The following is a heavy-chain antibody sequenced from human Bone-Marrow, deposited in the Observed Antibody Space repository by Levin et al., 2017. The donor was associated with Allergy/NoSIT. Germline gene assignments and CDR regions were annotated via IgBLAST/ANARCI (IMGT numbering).Heavy chain of an antibody. CDR3: ARAVTSQVYYDYVWGSPGWGYFDY. Sequence: PGGSLRLSCAASGFTFSSYSMNWVRQAPGKGLEWVSYISSSSSTIYYADSVKGRFTISRDNAKNSLYLQMNSLRAEDTAVYYCARAVTSQVYYDYVWGSPGWGYFDYWGQGTLVTVSS. CDR1: GFTFSSYS. J-gene: IGHJ4*02. D-gene: IGHD3-16*01. V-gene: IGHV3-48*01. CDR2: ISSSSSTI.